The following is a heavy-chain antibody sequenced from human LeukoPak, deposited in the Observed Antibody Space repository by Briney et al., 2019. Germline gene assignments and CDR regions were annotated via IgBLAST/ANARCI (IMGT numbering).Heavy chain of an antibody. CDR1: GYTFTSYG. V-gene: IGHV1-2*02. Sequence: ASVKASCKASGYTFTSYGISWVRQAPGQGLEWMGWINPNSGGTNYAQKFQGRVTMTRDTSISTAYMELSRLRSDDTAVYYCARDQPGYIAVAGTSDYWGQGTLVTVSS. CDR3: ARDQPGYIAVAGTSDY. J-gene: IGHJ4*02. CDR2: INPNSGGT. D-gene: IGHD6-19*01.